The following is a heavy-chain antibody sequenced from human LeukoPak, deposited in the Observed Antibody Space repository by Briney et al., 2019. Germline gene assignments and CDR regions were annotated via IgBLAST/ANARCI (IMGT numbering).Heavy chain of an antibody. Sequence: GGSLRLSCVASGFTVSTSYMTWVRQAPGKGLEWVSVIYSGGSTYYADSVRGRFTISRDDSQDTVYLQMNSLRVEDTAMYYCARAGGSGYPVGLFDYWGQGTLVTVSS. D-gene: IGHD6-25*01. V-gene: IGHV3-66*01. CDR1: GFTVSTSY. CDR2: IYSGGST. CDR3: ARAGGSGYPVGLFDY. J-gene: IGHJ4*02.